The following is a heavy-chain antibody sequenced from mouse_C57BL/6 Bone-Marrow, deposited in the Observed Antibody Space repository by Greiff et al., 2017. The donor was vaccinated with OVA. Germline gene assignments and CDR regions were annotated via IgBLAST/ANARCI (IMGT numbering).Heavy chain of an antibody. Sequence: EVKLVESGGGLVKPGGSLKLSCAASGFTFSDYGMHWVRQAPEKGLEWVAYISSGSSTIYYADTVKGRFTISRDNAKNTLSLQMTSLRYEDTAVYYSAWPELYYYGSRWYFDVWGTGTTVTVSS. CDR3: AWPELYYYGSRWYFDV. V-gene: IGHV5-17*01. J-gene: IGHJ1*03. D-gene: IGHD1-1*01. CDR1: GFTFSDYG. CDR2: ISSGSSTI.